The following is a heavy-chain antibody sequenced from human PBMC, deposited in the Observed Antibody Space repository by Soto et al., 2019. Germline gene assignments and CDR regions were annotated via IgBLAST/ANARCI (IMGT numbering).Heavy chain of an antibody. V-gene: IGHV3-48*01. CDR1: GFTFSSYS. D-gene: IGHD2-15*01. CDR3: ARDIDG. J-gene: IGHJ4*02. Sequence: EVQVVESGGGLVQPGGSLRLSCAASGFTFSSYSMNWVRQAPGKGLEWVSSISSSSSTKFYADSVKGRFTISRDNARNSLYRQMNSLRAEDTAVDYCARDIDGGGQGTLVTVSS. CDR2: ISSSSSTK.